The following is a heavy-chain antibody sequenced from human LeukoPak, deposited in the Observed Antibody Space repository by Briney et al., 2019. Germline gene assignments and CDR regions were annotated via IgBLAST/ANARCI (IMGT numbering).Heavy chain of an antibody. CDR2: IYYSGST. D-gene: IGHD3-22*01. CDR1: GGSISSYY. V-gene: IGHV4-59*01. J-gene: IGHJ3*02. CDR3: ARGYYYEVPDAFDI. Sequence: SETLSLTCTVSGGSISSYYWSWIRQPPGKGLEWIGYIYYSGSTNYNPSLKSRVTISVDTSKNQFSLKLSSVTAADTAVYYCARGYYYEVPDAFDIWGQGTMVTVSS.